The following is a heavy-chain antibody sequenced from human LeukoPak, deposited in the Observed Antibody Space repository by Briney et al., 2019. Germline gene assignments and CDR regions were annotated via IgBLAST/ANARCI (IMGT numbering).Heavy chain of an antibody. J-gene: IGHJ6*02. CDR3: ARALYDILTGYSWEYGMDV. CDR2: IIPILGIA. CDR1: GGTFSSYA. Sequence: ASVKVSCKASGGTFSSYAISWVRQAPGQGLEWMGRIIPILGIANYAQKFQGRVTITADKSTSTAYMELSSLRSEDTAVYYCARALYDILTGYSWEYGMDVWGQGTTVTVSS. V-gene: IGHV1-69*04. D-gene: IGHD3-9*01.